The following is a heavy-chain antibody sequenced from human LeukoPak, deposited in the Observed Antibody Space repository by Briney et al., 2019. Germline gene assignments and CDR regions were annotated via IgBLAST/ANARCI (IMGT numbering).Heavy chain of an antibody. Sequence: GGSLRLSCAASGFTVSSNYMTWVRQAPGKGLEWVSSISGSGGSTYYADSVKGRFTISRDNSKNTLYLQMSSLRAEDTAVYYCAAGGVEYALYFDYWGQGTLVTVSS. CDR3: AAGGVEYALYFDY. CDR1: GFTVSSNY. J-gene: IGHJ4*02. D-gene: IGHD2-8*02. CDR2: ISGSGGST. V-gene: IGHV3-23*01.